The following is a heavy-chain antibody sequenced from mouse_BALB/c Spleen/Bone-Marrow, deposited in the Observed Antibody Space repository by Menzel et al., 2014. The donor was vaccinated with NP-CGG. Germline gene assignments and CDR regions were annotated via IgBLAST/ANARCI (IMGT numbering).Heavy chain of an antibody. CDR3: ARGLGLPFYARDY. CDR2: IYPGSGST. V-gene: IGHV1-77*01. D-gene: IGHD3-1*01. CDR1: GYTFTDYV. Sequence: LVESGPELVKPGASVKMSCKASGYTFTDYVISWVKQRTGQGLEWIGEIYPGSGSTYYNEKFKGKATLPADKSSNTAYMQLNSLTSEDSAVYFCARGLGLPFYARDYWGQGTSVTVSS. J-gene: IGHJ4*01.